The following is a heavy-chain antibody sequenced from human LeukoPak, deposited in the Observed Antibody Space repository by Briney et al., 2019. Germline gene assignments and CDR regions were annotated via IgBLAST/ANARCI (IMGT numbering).Heavy chain of an antibody. D-gene: IGHD6-6*01. V-gene: IGHV4-4*02. CDR3: ARDAPSPQAEYSSSNLMDV. J-gene: IGHJ6*04. CDR2: IYHSGST. CDR1: GFTFSSYA. Sequence: GSLRLSCAASGFTFSSYAMHWVRQPPGKGLEWIGEIYHSGSTNYNPSLKSRVTISVDKSKNQFSLKLSSVTAADTAVYYCARDAPSPQAEYSSSNLMDVWGKGTTVTVSS.